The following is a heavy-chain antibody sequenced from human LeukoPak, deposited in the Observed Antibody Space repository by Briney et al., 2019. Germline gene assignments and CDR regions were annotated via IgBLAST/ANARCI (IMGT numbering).Heavy chain of an antibody. Sequence: SETLSLTCTVSGGSISSYYWSWIRQPPGKGLEWIGEINHSGSTNYNPSLKSRVTISVDTSKNQFSLKLSSVTAADMAVYYCARGELGYYYDSSGPRAYYFDYWGQGTLVTVSS. CDR3: ARGELGYYYDSSGPRAYYFDY. CDR2: INHSGST. CDR1: GGSISSYY. V-gene: IGHV4-34*01. J-gene: IGHJ4*02. D-gene: IGHD3-22*01.